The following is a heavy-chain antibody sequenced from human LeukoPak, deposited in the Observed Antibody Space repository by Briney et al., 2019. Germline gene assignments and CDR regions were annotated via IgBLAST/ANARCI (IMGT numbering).Heavy chain of an antibody. CDR2: IYPGDSDT. CDR1: GYSFTSYW. V-gene: IGHV5-51*01. J-gene: IGHJ3*02. D-gene: IGHD5-18*01. Sequence: GESLKISCKGSGYSFTSYWIGRVRQMPGKGLEWMGIIYPGDSDTRYSPSFQGQVTISADKSISTAYLQWSSLKASDTAMYYCARRSRTAMVVYAFDIWGQGTMVTVSS. CDR3: ARRSRTAMVVYAFDI.